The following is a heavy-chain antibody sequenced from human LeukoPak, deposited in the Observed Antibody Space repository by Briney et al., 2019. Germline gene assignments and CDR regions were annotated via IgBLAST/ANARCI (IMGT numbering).Heavy chain of an antibody. V-gene: IGHV3-20*04. Sequence: GGSLRLSCAASGFTLDDYGMSWVRHVPGKGLEWSCGINWNGDGTGYADSVKGRFTISRDNAKNSLYLQMDSLRAEDTALYYCARLGGPDYYFYYYMDVWGKGTTVTVSS. CDR1: GFTLDDYG. CDR2: INWNGDGT. J-gene: IGHJ6*03. CDR3: ARLGGPDYYFYYYMDV. D-gene: IGHD1-26*01.